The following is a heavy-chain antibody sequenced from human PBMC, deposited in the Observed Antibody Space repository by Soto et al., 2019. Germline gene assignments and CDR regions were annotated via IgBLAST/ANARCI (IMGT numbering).Heavy chain of an antibody. Sequence: PGGSLRLSCAASGFTFSSYGMHWVRQAPGKGLEWVAVISYDGSNKYYADSVKGRFTISRDNSKNTPYLQMNSLRAEDTAVYYCANALAVAGPETYYFDYWGQGTLVTVSS. CDR2: ISYDGSNK. V-gene: IGHV3-30*18. D-gene: IGHD6-19*01. CDR3: ANALAVAGPETYYFDY. J-gene: IGHJ4*02. CDR1: GFTFSSYG.